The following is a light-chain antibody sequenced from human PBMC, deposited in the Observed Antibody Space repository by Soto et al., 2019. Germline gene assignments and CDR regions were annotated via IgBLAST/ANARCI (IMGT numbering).Light chain of an antibody. CDR2: DVA. J-gene: IGLJ1*01. CDR3: SSYIPTSVLHV. V-gene: IGLV2-14*03. CDR1: SSDVGGSNF. Sequence: QSVLAQPASVSDSPGQSITISCTGTSSDVGGSNFVSWYQQHPGKPPKLIIYDVANRPSGVSNRFSGSKSGSTASLIISRLQTEDEADYYCSSYIPTSVLHVFGTGTKVTVL.